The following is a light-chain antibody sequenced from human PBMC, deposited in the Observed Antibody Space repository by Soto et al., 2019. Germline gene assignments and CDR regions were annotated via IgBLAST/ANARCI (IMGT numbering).Light chain of an antibody. V-gene: IGKV1-33*01. CDR1: QDITDY. J-gene: IGKJ4*01. CDR3: QQAEALVLS. Sequence: DIQMTQSPSSLSASVGDRVTITCQASQDITDYLHWYQQKPGKAPTLLIYDASNLETGVPSRFSGSGSGTDFTFTISSLQPEDTATYYCQQAEALVLSFGGGTKVEI. CDR2: DAS.